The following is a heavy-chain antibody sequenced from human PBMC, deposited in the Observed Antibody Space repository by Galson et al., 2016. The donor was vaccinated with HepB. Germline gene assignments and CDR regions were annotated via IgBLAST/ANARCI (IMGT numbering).Heavy chain of an antibody. CDR1: GDSVSSNTVA. J-gene: IGHJ4*02. CDR3: SRDRLGGFAD. Sequence: ALSGDSVSSNTVAWSWIRQSPPRGLEWLGRTYYTSKWFSNYAVSVRSHITVSPDTSKNQFCLHLNSVTPEDAAVYYCSRDRLGGFADWSQGTLVTVSS. D-gene: IGHD4-23*01. CDR2: TYYTSKWFS. V-gene: IGHV6-1*01.